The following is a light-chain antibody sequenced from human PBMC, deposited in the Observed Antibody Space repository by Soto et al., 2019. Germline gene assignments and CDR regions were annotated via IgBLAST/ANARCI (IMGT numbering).Light chain of an antibody. J-gene: IGKJ5*01. CDR3: QQYGNSPAIT. Sequence: EIVLTQSPGTLSLSPGERATLSCRASQSVSASYSAWYQQKPGQAPRLLIYAASSRATGIPDRFSGSGSGTDFTLTVSRLEPEDFAVYYCQQYGNSPAITVGQGTRL. CDR2: AAS. CDR1: QSVSASY. V-gene: IGKV3-20*01.